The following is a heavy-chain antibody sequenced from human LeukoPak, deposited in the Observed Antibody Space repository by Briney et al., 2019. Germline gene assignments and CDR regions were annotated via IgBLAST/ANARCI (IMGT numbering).Heavy chain of an antibody. D-gene: IGHD2-8*01. CDR2: ISSNGGSA. V-gene: IGHV3-64D*06. J-gene: IGHJ6*02. CDR1: GFTFNFYA. CDR3: VKGGVQHYYAMDV. Sequence: GGSLRLSCSASGFTFNFYAMHWVRQDPGKGLKYVSSISSNGGSAYYADSVKGRFTISRDKSKSTLYLQMSSLRPEDMAVYYCVKGGVQHYYAMDVWGQGTTVTVSS.